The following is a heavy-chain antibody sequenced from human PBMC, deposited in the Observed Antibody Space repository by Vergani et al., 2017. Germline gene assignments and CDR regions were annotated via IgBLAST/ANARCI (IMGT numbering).Heavy chain of an antibody. CDR1: GGTFSSYA. D-gene: IGHD2-2*02. V-gene: IGHV1-69*06. CDR3: ARSTGYCSSTSCYTRFDY. CDR2: LIPIFGTA. Sequence: QVQLVQSGAEVKKPGSSVKVSCKASGGTFSSYAISWVRQAPGQGLEWMGGLIPIFGTANYAQKFQGRVTITADKSTSTAYMELSSLRSEDTAVYYCARSTGYCSSTSCYTRFDYGGQGTLVTVSS. J-gene: IGHJ4*02.